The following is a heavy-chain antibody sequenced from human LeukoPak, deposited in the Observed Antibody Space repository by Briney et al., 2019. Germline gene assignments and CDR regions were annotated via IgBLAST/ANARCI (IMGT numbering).Heavy chain of an antibody. Sequence: PGGPLRLSCAASGFTFSNYGMHWVRQAPGKGLEWVAVIWYDGSNKYYADSVKGRFTISRDNSKNTLYLQMNSLRAEDTAVYYCARGLGYYGSGSYYGYWGQGTLVTVSS. V-gene: IGHV3-33*01. CDR2: IWYDGSNK. CDR3: ARGLGYYGSGSYYGY. J-gene: IGHJ4*02. CDR1: GFTFSNYG. D-gene: IGHD3-10*01.